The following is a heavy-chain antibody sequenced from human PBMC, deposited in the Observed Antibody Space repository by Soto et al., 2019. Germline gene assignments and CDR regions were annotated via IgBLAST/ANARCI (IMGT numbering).Heavy chain of an antibody. CDR3: ARDLGSATYI. J-gene: IGHJ3*02. Sequence: EVQLVESGGGLVQPGGSLRLSCAASGFTFSSYSMNWVRQAPGKGLEWVSYISSSSSTIYYADSVKGRFTISRDNAKNSLYLQMISLRAEDTAVYYCARDLGSATYIWGQGTMVTVSS. CDR2: ISSSSSTI. V-gene: IGHV3-48*01. D-gene: IGHD6-25*01. CDR1: GFTFSSYS.